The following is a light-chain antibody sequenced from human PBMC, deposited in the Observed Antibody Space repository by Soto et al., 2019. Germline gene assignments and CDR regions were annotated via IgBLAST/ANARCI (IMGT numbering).Light chain of an antibody. CDR2: GAS. Sequence: EIVMTQSPATLSVSPGERATLSCRASQSVSSNLAWYQQKPGQAPRLLIYGASTRATGIPARFSGSGSGTEFTLTICSLPYEDFAVYYCQQYNNWPRTFGQGTKWIS. J-gene: IGKJ1*01. V-gene: IGKV3-15*01. CDR1: QSVSSN. CDR3: QQYNNWPRT.